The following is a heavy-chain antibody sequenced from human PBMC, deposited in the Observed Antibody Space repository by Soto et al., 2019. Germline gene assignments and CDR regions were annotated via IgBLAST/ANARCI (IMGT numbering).Heavy chain of an antibody. V-gene: IGHV2-5*02. J-gene: IGHJ4*02. CDR2: ISWDGEE. CDR1: GFSLNTRGVG. Sequence: QITLKESGPTLVKPTQTLTLTCTFSGFSLNTRGVGVGWIRQPPGKALEWLALISWDGEERYSPSLKSRLTITKDTAENQVVLTMTNMDPVDTATYYCAPRRGDLLTGHYYFDYWGQGTLVTVSS. CDR3: APRRGDLLTGHYYFDY. D-gene: IGHD3-9*01.